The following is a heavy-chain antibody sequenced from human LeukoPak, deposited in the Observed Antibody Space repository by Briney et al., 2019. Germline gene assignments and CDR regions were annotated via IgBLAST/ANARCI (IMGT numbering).Heavy chain of an antibody. CDR1: GFTFSTFSNYG. CDR2: ISDSGGKT. Sequence: GGSLRLSCAASGFTFSTFSNYGMSWVRQAPGKGLEWVSAISDSGGKTYYADSMKGRFTISRDNSKNTLYLQMNSLRAEDTAVYYCAKHGSGRYFDPWGQGTLVTVSS. V-gene: IGHV3-23*01. J-gene: IGHJ4*02. D-gene: IGHD6-19*01. CDR3: AKHGSGRYFDP.